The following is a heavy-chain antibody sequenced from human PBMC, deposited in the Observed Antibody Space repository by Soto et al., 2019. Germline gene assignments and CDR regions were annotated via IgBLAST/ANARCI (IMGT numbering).Heavy chain of an antibody. V-gene: IGHV4-39*01. J-gene: IGHJ4*02. CDR3: ARASADKFDH. Sequence: QLQLQESGPGLVKPSETLSLTCSVSGGSISSSSYYWGWIRQPPGKGLEWIGSMDYSGTGYYNPSLKSRVIISIDTSKNQFSLKLSSVSAADTAVYFCARASADKFDHWGQGTLVTVSS. CDR2: MDYSGTG. CDR1: GGSISSSSYY.